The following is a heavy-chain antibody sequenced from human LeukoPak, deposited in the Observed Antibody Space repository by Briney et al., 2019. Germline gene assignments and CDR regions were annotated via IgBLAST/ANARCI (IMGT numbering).Heavy chain of an antibody. CDR1: GGSISSYY. CDR3: ARNPLVGGIAFDI. D-gene: IGHD6-13*01. Sequence: SETLSLTCTVSGGSISSYYWSWIRQPPGKGLEWIGYIYTSGSTNYNPSLKSRVTMSVDTSKNQFSLKLSSVTAADTAVYYCARNPLVGGIAFDIWRQGTMVTVSS. V-gene: IGHV4-4*09. J-gene: IGHJ3*02. CDR2: IYTSGST.